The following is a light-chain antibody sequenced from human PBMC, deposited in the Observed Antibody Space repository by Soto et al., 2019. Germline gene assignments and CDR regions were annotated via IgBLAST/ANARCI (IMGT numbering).Light chain of an antibody. CDR3: QQRGDWPLYT. CDR2: DAA. V-gene: IGKV3-11*01. CDR1: QSISYN. J-gene: IGKJ2*01. Sequence: EIVLTQSPATLSLSPGERATLSCRASQSISYNLAWYQQKHGQAPRLLIYDAANRATGVPARFSGSGSGTDFTLSISSLEPEDFAVYYCQQRGDWPLYTFGQGSRLEIK.